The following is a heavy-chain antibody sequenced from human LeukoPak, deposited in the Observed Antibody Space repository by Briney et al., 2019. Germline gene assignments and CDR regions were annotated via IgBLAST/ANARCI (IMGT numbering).Heavy chain of an antibody. Sequence: SQTLSLTCTVSGGSISSGGYYWSWIRQHPGKGLEWIGYIYYSGSTYYNPSLKSRVNISVDTSKNQFSLKLSSVTAADTAVYYCARGSSPANWFDPWGQGTLVTVSS. D-gene: IGHD6-6*01. CDR2: IYYSGST. V-gene: IGHV4-31*03. CDR3: ARGSSPANWFDP. J-gene: IGHJ5*02. CDR1: GGSISSGGYY.